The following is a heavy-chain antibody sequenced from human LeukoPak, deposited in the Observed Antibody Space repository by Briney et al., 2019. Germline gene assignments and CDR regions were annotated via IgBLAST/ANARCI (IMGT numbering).Heavy chain of an antibody. CDR2: INHSGST. CDR3: ARVGKSSSSSLFDY. J-gene: IGHJ4*02. CDR1: GGSFSGYY. V-gene: IGHV4-34*01. Sequence: SETLSLTCAVYGGSFSGYYWSWIRQPPGKGLEWIGEINHSGSTNYNPSLKSRVTISVDTSKNQFSLKLSSVTAADTAVYYCARVGKSSSSSLFDYWGQGTLVSLSS. D-gene: IGHD6-6*01.